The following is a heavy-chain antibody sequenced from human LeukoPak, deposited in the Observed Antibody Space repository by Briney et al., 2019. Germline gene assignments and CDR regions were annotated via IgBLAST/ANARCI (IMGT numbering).Heavy chain of an antibody. V-gene: IGHV1-18*01. J-gene: IGHJ4*02. Sequence: ASVKVSCKASGYTFTSYGISWVRQAPGQGLEWMGWISAYNGNTNYAQKFQGRVTMTRDTSTSTVYMELSSLRSEDTAVYYCARRAGTFDYWGQGTLVTVSS. CDR2: ISAYNGNT. CDR1: GYTFTSYG. CDR3: ARRAGTFDY. D-gene: IGHD3-10*01.